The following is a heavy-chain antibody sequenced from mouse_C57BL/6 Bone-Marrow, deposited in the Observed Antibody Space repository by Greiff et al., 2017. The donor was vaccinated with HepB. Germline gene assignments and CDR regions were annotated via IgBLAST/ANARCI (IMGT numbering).Heavy chain of an antibody. J-gene: IGHJ3*01. D-gene: IGHD1-1*01. Sequence: DVMLVESGGGLVKPGGSLKLSCAASGFTFSDYGMHWVRQAPEKGLEWVAYISSGSSTIYYADTVKGRFTISRDNAKNTLFLQMTSLRSEDTAMYYCARMGLRSLAWFAYWGQGTLVTVSA. CDR2: ISSGSSTI. CDR1: GFTFSDYG. V-gene: IGHV5-17*01. CDR3: ARMGLRSLAWFAY.